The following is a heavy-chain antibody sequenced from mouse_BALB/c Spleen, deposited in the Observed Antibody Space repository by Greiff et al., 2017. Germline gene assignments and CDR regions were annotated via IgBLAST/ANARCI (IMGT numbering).Heavy chain of an antibody. CDR2: IWSGGST. Sequence: VKLMESGPGLVQPSQSLSITCTVSGFSLTSYGVHWVRQSPGKGLEWLGVIWSGGSTDYNAAFISRLSISKDNSKSQVFFKMNSLQADDTAIYYSARMGTFANYYGLDYWGQGTSVTVSS. V-gene: IGHV2-4-1*01. D-gene: IGHD3-3*01. CDR1: GFSLTSYG. CDR3: ARMGTFANYYGLDY. J-gene: IGHJ4*01.